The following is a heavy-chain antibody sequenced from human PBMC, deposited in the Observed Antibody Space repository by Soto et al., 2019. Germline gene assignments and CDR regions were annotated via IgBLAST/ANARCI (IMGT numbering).Heavy chain of an antibody. J-gene: IGHJ3*02. Sequence: QVQLVQSGAEVKKPGASVKVSCKASGYTFTSYDINWVRQATGQGLEWMGWMNPNSGNTGYAQKFQGRVTVTRNTSISTSYMELSSLRSDDTAVYSCARERGGYSYGYDAFDIWGKGTMVTVSS. CDR3: ARERGGYSYGYDAFDI. CDR1: GYTFTSYD. CDR2: MNPNSGNT. D-gene: IGHD5-18*01. V-gene: IGHV1-8*01.